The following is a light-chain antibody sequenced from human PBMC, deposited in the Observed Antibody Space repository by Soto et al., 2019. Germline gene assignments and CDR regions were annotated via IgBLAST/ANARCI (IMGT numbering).Light chain of an antibody. J-gene: IGKJ1*01. Sequence: EIVLTQSPGTLSLSPGERATLSCRASQSVSSSFLAWYQQKPGQAPRLLIYDASSRATGIPDRFSGSGSGTDFTLTNSRLEPEDFAVYYCQQYGSSRWTFGQGTKVE. CDR3: QQYGSSRWT. CDR2: DAS. V-gene: IGKV3-20*01. CDR1: QSVSSSF.